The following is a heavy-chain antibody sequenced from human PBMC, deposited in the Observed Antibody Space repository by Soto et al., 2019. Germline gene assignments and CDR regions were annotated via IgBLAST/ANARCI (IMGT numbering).Heavy chain of an antibody. Sequence: EVELVESGGGLVKPGGSLTLSCAASGFTFRTYYMIWVRQAPGKGLEWVSSIIAGSSNIYYAPSVKGRFTISRDNAKNSLYLQINSLRAEDTAVYYCARQYPSSSRHFDHWGQGTLVTVSS. J-gene: IGHJ4*02. CDR1: GFTFRTYY. CDR2: IIAGSSNI. D-gene: IGHD6-6*01. V-gene: IGHV3-21*01. CDR3: ARQYPSSSRHFDH.